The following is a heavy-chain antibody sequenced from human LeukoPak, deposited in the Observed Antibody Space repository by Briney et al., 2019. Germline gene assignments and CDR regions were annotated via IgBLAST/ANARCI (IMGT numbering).Heavy chain of an antibody. CDR1: GGTISSHY. CDR2: VYYSGST. V-gene: IGHV4-59*08. D-gene: IGHD1-1*01. CDR3: ARRNVADNIITANNWFDP. Sequence: SETLSLTCTVSGGTISSHYWNWIRQPPGKGLEWIGHVYYSGSTIYNPSFRSRVTISLDTSKNQFSLQLSSVTAAGPGVCFCARRNVADNIITANNWFDPWGQGTLVTVSS. J-gene: IGHJ5*02.